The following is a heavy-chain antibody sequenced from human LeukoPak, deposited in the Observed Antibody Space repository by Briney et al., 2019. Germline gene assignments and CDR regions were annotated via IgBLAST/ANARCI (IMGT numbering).Heavy chain of an antibody. CDR3: AKDDVDVDTAMVI. CDR2: IWYDGTNK. CDR1: GFTFSSYG. Sequence: GGSLRLSCAASGFTFSSYGMHWVRQAPGKGLEWVAVIWYDGTNKYYADSVKGRFTISRDNSKNTLYLQMNSLRAEDTAVYYCAKDDVDVDTAMVIWGQGTLVTVSS. J-gene: IGHJ4*02. V-gene: IGHV3-33*06. D-gene: IGHD5-18*01.